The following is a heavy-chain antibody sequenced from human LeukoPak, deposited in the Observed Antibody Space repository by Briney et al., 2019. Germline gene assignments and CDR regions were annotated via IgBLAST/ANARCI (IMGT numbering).Heavy chain of an antibody. CDR2: FDPEDGEI. V-gene: IGHV1-24*01. CDR1: GYTVTELS. J-gene: IGHJ6*02. Sequence: ASVKVSCKVSGYTVTELSIHWVRQAPGKGLEWMGGFDPEDGEIVYAQKFQGRVTMTEDTFTDTAYMELSSLRSEDTAVYYCATLSHVDIGTTFYRYYYYGMDVWGQGTTVTVSS. D-gene: IGHD5-12*01. CDR3: ATLSHVDIGTTFYRYYYYGMDV.